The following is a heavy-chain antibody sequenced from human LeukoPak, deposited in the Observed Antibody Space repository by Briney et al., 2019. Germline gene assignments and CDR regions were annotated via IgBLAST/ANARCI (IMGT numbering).Heavy chain of an antibody. CDR1: GYTFTSYD. D-gene: IGHD2-2*01. Sequence: ASVKVSCKASGYTFTSYDINWVRQATGQGLEWMGWMNPNSGNTGYAQKFQGRVTITRNTSINTAYMELSSLRSEDTAVYYCARGMRIVVVPAAQDDAFDIWGQGTMVTVSS. CDR3: ARGMRIVVVPAAQDDAFDI. CDR2: MNPNSGNT. V-gene: IGHV1-8*03. J-gene: IGHJ3*02.